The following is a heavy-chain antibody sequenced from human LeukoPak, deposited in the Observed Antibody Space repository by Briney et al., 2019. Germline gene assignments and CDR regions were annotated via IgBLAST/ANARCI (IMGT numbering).Heavy chain of an antibody. V-gene: IGHV4-39*07. CDR3: ARLYGSGTFDY. J-gene: IGHJ4*02. CDR1: GDSISSSIYY. D-gene: IGHD3-10*01. CDR2: IYYSGNT. Sequence: SETLSLTCTVSGDSISSSIYYWGWIRQPPGKGLEWIGNIYYSGNTYYNPSLKSRVTISVDTSKKQLSLKVSSVTVADTALYYCARLYGSGTFDYWGQGTLVTVSS.